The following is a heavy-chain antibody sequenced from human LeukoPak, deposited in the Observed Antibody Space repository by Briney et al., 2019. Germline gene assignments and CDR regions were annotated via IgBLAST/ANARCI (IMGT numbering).Heavy chain of an antibody. V-gene: IGHV1-2*02. CDR3: ARSEIVVVPAADFDY. D-gene: IGHD2-2*01. CDR1: GYTSTGYY. CDR2: INPNSGGT. J-gene: IGHJ4*02. Sequence: ASVKVSCKASGYTSTGYYMHWVRQAPGQGLEWMGWINPNSGGTNYAQKFQGRVTMTRDTSISTAYMELSRLRSDDTAVYYCARSEIVVVPAADFDYWGQGTLVTVSS.